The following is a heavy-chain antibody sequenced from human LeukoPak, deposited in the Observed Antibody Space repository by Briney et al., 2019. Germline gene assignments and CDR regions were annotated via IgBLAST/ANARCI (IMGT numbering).Heavy chain of an antibody. CDR2: INHSGST. Sequence: LKPSETLSLTCDVYGGSFSGYYWSWIRPPPGKGLEWIGEINHSGSTNYNPSLKSRVAISVDTSKNQFSLNLNSVTAADTAVYYCARGRRGYSGSDPHLGDAFDIWAQGTMVTVSS. D-gene: IGHD5-12*01. CDR1: GGSFSGYY. J-gene: IGHJ3*02. CDR3: ARGRRGYSGSDPHLGDAFDI. V-gene: IGHV4-34*01.